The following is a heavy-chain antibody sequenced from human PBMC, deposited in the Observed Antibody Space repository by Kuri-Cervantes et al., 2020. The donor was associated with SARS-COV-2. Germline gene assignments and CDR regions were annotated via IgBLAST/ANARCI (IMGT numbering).Heavy chain of an antibody. CDR3: ARGDDITIFGVVIKGGTDY. V-gene: IGHV3-48*01. Sequence: GGSLRLSCAASRFTFSSYSMNWVRQAPGKGLEWVSYISSSSSTIYYADSVKGRFTISRDNAKNSLYLQMNSLRAEDTAVYYCARGDDITIFGVVIKGGTDYWGQGTLVTVSS. CDR2: ISSSSSTI. CDR1: RFTFSSYS. D-gene: IGHD3-3*01. J-gene: IGHJ4*02.